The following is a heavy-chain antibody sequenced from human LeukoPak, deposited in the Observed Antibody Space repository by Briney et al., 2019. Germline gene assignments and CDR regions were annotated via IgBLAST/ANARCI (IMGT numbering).Heavy chain of an antibody. CDR1: GCTFSSYA. Sequence: SLKVSCKASGCTFSSYAISWVRQAPGQGLQWMGGIIPIFGTANYAQKFQGRVTITADESTSTAYMELSSLRSEDTAVYYCARGGRGRDYYYGMDVWGQGTTVTVSS. D-gene: IGHD2-15*01. V-gene: IGHV1-69*13. CDR2: IIPIFGTA. J-gene: IGHJ6*02. CDR3: ARGGRGRDYYYGMDV.